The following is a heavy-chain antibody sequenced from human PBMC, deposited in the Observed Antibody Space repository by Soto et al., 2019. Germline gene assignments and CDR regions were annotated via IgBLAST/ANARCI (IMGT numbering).Heavy chain of an antibody. J-gene: IGHJ6*02. D-gene: IGHD2-15*01. CDR1: GFTFSSYG. CDR2: IWYDGSNK. CDR3: ASEYGSGGSCYYYGMDV. Sequence: QVQLVESGGGVVQPGRSLRLSCAASGFTFSSYGMHWVRQAPGKGLEWVAVIWYDGSNKYYADSVKGRFTISRDNSKNTLYLQMNSLRAEDTAVYYCASEYGSGGSCYYYGMDVWGQGTTVTVSS. V-gene: IGHV3-33*01.